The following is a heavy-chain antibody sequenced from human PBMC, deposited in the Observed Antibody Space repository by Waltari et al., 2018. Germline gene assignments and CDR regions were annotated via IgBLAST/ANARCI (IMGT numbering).Heavy chain of an antibody. CDR1: GFTFSDHY. Sequence: VQVVESGGGLVQPGGSLRLSCAASGFTFSDHYMDWVRQAPGKGLEWIGSIYYSGSTYYNPSLKSRVTISVDTSKNQFSLKLSSVTAADTAGYYCARHFVRDYVFDYWGQGTLVTVSS. J-gene: IGHJ4*02. CDR2: IYYSGST. V-gene: IGHV4-38-2*01. D-gene: IGHD4-17*01. CDR3: ARHFVRDYVFDY.